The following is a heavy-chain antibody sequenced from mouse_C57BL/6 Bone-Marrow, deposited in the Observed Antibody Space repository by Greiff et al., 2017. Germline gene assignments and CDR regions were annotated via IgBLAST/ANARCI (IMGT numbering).Heavy chain of an antibody. CDR1: GYTFTDYY. D-gene: IGHD1-1*01. CDR3: ARGIYYYGSSYAFYAMDY. CDR2: INPYNGGT. J-gene: IGHJ4*01. Sequence: EVQLQQSGPVLVKPGASVKMSCKASGYTFTDYYMNWVKQSHGKSLEWIGVINPYNGGTSYNQKFKGKDTLTVDKSSSTAYMELNSLTSEDSAVYYCARGIYYYGSSYAFYAMDYWGQGTSVTVSS. V-gene: IGHV1-19*01.